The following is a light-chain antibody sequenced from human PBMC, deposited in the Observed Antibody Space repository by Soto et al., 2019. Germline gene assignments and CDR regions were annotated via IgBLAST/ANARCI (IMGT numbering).Light chain of an antibody. CDR3: SSYGSNTNSVL. Sequence: QSVLTQPPSASGAPGQSVTISCTGSRNDVGGHKFVSWYQHHPGKAPKLIIYEVTQRPSGVPHRFSGSKSDNTASLTVSGLQPEDEADYYCSSYGSNTNSVLCGGGTQLTVL. J-gene: IGLJ3*02. V-gene: IGLV2-8*01. CDR2: EVT. CDR1: RNDVGGHKF.